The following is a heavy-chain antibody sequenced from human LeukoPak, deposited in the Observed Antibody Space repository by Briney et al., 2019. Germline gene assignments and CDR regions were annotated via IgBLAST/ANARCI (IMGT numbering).Heavy chain of an antibody. Sequence: PSETLSLTCTVSGGSISSGDYYWSWIRQHPGKGLEWIGYIYYSGSTYYNPSLKSRVTISVDTSKNQFSLKLSSVTAADTAVYYCARAYTSSCRWFDPWGQGTLVTVSS. CDR2: IYYSGST. V-gene: IGHV4-31*03. J-gene: IGHJ5*02. D-gene: IGHD6-13*01. CDR1: GGSISSGDYY. CDR3: ARAYTSSCRWFDP.